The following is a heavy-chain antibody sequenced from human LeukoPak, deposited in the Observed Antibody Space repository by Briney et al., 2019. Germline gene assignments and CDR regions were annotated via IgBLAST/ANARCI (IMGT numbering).Heavy chain of an antibody. D-gene: IGHD3-22*01. V-gene: IGHV3-30-3*01. Sequence: PGRSLRLSCAASGFTFSNYALHWVRQAPGKGLQWVSVISYDGSSKYYADSVKGRFTISRDNSKNTLYLQMNSLRAEDTAVYYCAGDSSGYSYGMDVWGQGTTVTVSS. CDR2: ISYDGSSK. J-gene: IGHJ6*02. CDR1: GFTFSNYA. CDR3: AGDSSGYSYGMDV.